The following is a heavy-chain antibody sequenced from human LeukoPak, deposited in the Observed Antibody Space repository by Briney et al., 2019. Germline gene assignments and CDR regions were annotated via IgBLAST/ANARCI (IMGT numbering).Heavy chain of an antibody. J-gene: IGHJ3*02. CDR3: ARGAGDGGAFAI. CDR2: FYPGGST. CDR1: VGSVTRNY. V-gene: IGHV4-4*07. Sequence: SETLSLTCTVSVGSVTRNYWSWIRRPAGGGLEWIGRFYPGGSTSYNSSHKSRVTMSVDASKTQFPLKLISVTAADTAVYYCARGAGDGGAFAIWGQGKMVTVSS. D-gene: IGHD1-26*01.